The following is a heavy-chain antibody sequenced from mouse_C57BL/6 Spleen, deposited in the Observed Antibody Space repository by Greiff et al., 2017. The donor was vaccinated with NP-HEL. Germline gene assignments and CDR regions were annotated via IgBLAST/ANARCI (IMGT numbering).Heavy chain of an antibody. CDR2: ISSGSSTI. D-gene: IGHD2-4*01. CDR1: GFTFSDYG. Sequence: EVNVVESGGGLVKPGGSLKLSCAASGFTFSDYGMHWVRQAPEKGLEWVAYISSGSSTIYYADTVKGRFTISRDNAKNTLFLQMTSLRSEDTAMYYCARGLRREAMDYWGQGTSVTVSS. CDR3: ARGLRREAMDY. J-gene: IGHJ4*01. V-gene: IGHV5-17*01.